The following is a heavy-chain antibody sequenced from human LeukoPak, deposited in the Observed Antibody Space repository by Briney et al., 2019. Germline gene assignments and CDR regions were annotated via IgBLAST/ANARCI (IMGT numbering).Heavy chain of an antibody. V-gene: IGHV3-23*01. CDR2: ISSDSTT. J-gene: IGHJ4*02. CDR3: APGLVLYFAY. CDR1: GFTFSTSA. D-gene: IGHD2-21*01. Sequence: GGSLRLSCVASGFTFSTSAMSWVRQAPGKGLEWVSAISSDSTTYYADSVKGRFTISRDNSKNTLYLQMNSLRAEDSAVYYCAPGLVLYFAYWGQGTLVTVSS.